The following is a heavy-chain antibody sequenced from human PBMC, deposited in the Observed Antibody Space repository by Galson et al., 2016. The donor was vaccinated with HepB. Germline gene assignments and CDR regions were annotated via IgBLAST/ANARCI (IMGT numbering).Heavy chain of an antibody. J-gene: IGHJ4*02. CDR2: ISRSSSYI. CDR1: GFTFSDYY. V-gene: IGHV3-11*06. D-gene: IGHD3-16*01. Sequence: SLRLSCAASGFTFSDYYVSWIRQAPGKGLEWISYISRSSSYINYADSVKGRFTISRDDAKNSLYLQMNSLRAEDTAVYYCAREGRGAYSNTIDSWGQGTLVTVSS. CDR3: AREGRGAYSNTIDS.